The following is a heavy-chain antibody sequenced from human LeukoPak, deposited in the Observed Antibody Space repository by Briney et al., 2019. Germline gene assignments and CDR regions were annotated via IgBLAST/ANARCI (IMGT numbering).Heavy chain of an antibody. V-gene: IGHV4-34*01. J-gene: IGHJ6*03. D-gene: IGHD6-6*01. Sequence: SETLSLTCAVYGGSFSGYYWSWIRQPPGKGLEWVGENKHCGSTSYNPSLKSRDTIGEDTSNNQFAVKLSSVTAPDTVVYDCARGTCIAARRPYYHYYMDVWAKGTTVSVSS. CDR2: NKHCGST. CDR3: ARGTCIAARRPYYHYYMDV. CDR1: GGSFSGYY.